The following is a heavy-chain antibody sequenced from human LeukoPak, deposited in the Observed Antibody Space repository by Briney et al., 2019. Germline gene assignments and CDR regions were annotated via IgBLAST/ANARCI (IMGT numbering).Heavy chain of an antibody. Sequence: GGSLRLSCAASGFTFDDYAMHWVRQAPGKGLEWVSGISWNSGSIGYADSVKGRFTISRDNAKNSLYLQMNSLRAEDTALYYCAKDQSTMVRGPKDWGQGTLVTVSS. J-gene: IGHJ4*02. D-gene: IGHD3-10*01. V-gene: IGHV3-9*01. CDR3: AKDQSTMVRGPKD. CDR1: GFTFDDYA. CDR2: ISWNSGSI.